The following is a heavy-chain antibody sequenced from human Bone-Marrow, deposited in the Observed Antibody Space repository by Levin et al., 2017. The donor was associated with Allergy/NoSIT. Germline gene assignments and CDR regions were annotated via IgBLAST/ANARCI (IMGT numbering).Heavy chain of an antibody. Sequence: GESLKISCAASGFTFSSYGMHWVRQAPGKGLEWVAVIWYDGSNKYYADSVKGRFTISRDNSKNTLYLQMNSLRAEDTAVYYCASRTGGWEYYYGMDVWGQGTTVTVSS. V-gene: IGHV3-33*01. D-gene: IGHD6-19*01. CDR2: IWYDGSNK. J-gene: IGHJ6*02. CDR1: GFTFSSYG. CDR3: ASRTGGWEYYYGMDV.